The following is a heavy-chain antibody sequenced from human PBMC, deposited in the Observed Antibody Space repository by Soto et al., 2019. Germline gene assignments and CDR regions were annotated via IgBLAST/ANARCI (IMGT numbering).Heavy chain of an antibody. J-gene: IGHJ3*02. CDR1: GYSFTSYW. CDR2: IYPGDSDT. V-gene: IGHV5-51*01. CDR3: ARLAVGAAAGIGDAFDI. Sequence: GESLKISCKGSGYSFTSYWIGWVRQMPGKGLEWMGIIYPGDSDTRYSPSFQGQVTISADKSISTAYLQWSSLKASDTAMYYCARLAVGAAAGIGDAFDIWGQGTMVTVSS. D-gene: IGHD6-13*01.